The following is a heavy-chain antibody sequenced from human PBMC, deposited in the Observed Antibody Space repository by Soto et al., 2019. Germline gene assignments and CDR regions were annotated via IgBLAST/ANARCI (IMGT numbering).Heavy chain of an antibody. Sequence: AAEVNSSGHAMSRISKTQGKGLEWVSAISGSGGSTYYADSVKGRFTISRDNSKNTLYLQMNSLRAEDTAVYYCAKDLAAADDYWGQGTLVTVSS. CDR1: EVNSSGHA. CDR2: ISGSGGST. J-gene: IGHJ4*02. CDR3: AKDLAAADDY. D-gene: IGHD6-13*01. V-gene: IGHV3-23*01.